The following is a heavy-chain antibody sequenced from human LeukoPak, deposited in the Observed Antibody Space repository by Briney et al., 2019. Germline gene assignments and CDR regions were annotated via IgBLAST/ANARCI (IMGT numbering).Heavy chain of an antibody. J-gene: IGHJ4*02. Sequence: GGSLRLSCVASGFTFSSYAMSWVRQAPGKGLEWVSVIRGSGGSTYYADSVKGRFTIFRDNSKNTLYLQMDSLRGDDTAVYCCATGRDGYNLDYWGQGTLVTVSS. D-gene: IGHD2-21*01. CDR3: ATGRDGYNLDY. V-gene: IGHV3-23*01. CDR2: IRGSGGST. CDR1: GFTFSSYA.